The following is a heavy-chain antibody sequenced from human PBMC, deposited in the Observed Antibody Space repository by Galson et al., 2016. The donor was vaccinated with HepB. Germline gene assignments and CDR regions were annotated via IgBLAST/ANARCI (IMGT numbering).Heavy chain of an antibody. CDR1: GFTLRNYA. CDR3: AKYVNPATVRIYGMDV. CDR2: ISGSGGST. Sequence: SLRLSCAVSGFTLRNYAMTWVRQVPGKGLEWVSSISGSGGSTYYADSVKGRFAISRDNSKNTMYLQTTSLRAEDTAIYYCAKYVNPATVRIYGMDVWGQGTTVTVSS. V-gene: IGHV3-23*01. J-gene: IGHJ6*02. D-gene: IGHD4-11*01.